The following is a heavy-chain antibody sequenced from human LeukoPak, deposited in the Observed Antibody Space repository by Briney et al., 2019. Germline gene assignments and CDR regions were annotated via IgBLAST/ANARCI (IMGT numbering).Heavy chain of an antibody. Sequence: ASVKVSCKSSGYTFSNFGISWVRQAPGQGLEWMGWISAYNGDTNYAQKFQGRVTMTTDTSTSTAYMELRGLRSDDTAVYYCARDGYSGRFDPWGQGTLVTVSS. V-gene: IGHV1-18*01. J-gene: IGHJ5*02. CDR1: GYTFSNFG. CDR2: ISAYNGDT. CDR3: ARDGYSGRFDP. D-gene: IGHD1-26*01.